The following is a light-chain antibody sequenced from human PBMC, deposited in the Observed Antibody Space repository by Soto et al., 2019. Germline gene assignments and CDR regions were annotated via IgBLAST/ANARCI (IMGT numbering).Light chain of an antibody. CDR3: LQYNTWPRT. CDR2: GAS. Sequence: EIVMTQSPATLSVSPGERATLSCRASQSISSKLGWYQQKPGQAPRLLIYGASTRATDIPTRFSGSGSGTDFTLTISTLQSEDFAVYYCLQYNTWPRTFGQGTRLEIK. CDR1: QSISSK. J-gene: IGKJ5*01. V-gene: IGKV3-15*01.